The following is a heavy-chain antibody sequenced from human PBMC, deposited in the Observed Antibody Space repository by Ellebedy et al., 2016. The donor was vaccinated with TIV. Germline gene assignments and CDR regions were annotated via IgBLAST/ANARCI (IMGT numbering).Heavy chain of an antibody. V-gene: IGHV3-64D*06. CDR1: GSTFGNYA. CDR3: VKDAGHRLLYFDN. D-gene: IGHD2-15*01. Sequence: GESLKISCSASGSTFGNYAMHWVRQAPGKGLEHISSISTNGGSTYYADSVKGRCTTSRDNSKNVLVLQMSSLRAEDTAVYYCVKDAGHRLLYFDNWGQGALVTVSS. J-gene: IGHJ4*02. CDR2: ISTNGGST.